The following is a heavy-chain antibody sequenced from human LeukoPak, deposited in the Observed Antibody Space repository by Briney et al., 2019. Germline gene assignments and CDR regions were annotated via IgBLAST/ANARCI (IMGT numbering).Heavy chain of an antibody. Sequence: GGSLRLSCTASGFTFRSYWMSWVRQAPGKGLEWVANINLDGSEKYYVDSVKGRYTISRDNAKNSLYLQMRSLRAEDTAIYYCARDSPYSDSFAYDYWGQGTLVTVSS. CDR1: GFTFRSYW. V-gene: IGHV3-7*01. CDR2: INLDGSEK. CDR3: ARDSPYSDSFAYDY. J-gene: IGHJ4*02. D-gene: IGHD1-26*01.